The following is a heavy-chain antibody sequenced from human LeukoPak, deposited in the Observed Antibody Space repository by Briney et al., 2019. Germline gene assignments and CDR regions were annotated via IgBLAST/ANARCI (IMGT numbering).Heavy chain of an antibody. CDR1: GGPISGYY. CDR3: ARHRGDGYGILPDY. Sequence: SETLSLTCTVSGGPISGYYWSWIRQSPGKGLQWVGYIFYGGSASYSPSLENRVTISVDTSKNTFSLKLRSVTAADTAVYFCARHRGDGYGILPDYWGQGTLVTVSS. J-gene: IGHJ4*02. CDR2: IFYGGSA. D-gene: IGHD5-18*01. V-gene: IGHV4-59*08.